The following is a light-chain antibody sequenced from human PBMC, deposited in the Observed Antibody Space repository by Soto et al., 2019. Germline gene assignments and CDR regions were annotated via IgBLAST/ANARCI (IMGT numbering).Light chain of an antibody. CDR2: AAD. V-gene: IGKV1-39*01. CDR3: QQNYDVPYT. Sequence: QLTQSPSLLSASVGDRVTITCRASPSIGSYLNWYQHKPGEAPKLLIFAADTLKSGVPSRFSGSGFNKDFSLTVTSLQPEDFATYYCQQNYDVPYTFGQGTRVEI. CDR1: PSIGSY. J-gene: IGKJ2*01.